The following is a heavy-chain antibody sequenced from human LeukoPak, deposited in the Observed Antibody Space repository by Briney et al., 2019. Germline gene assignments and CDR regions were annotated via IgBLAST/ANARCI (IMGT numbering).Heavy chain of an antibody. V-gene: IGHV3-20*04. J-gene: IGHJ4*02. CDR1: GFSFDDYG. CDR2: ISWNSYRT. CDR3: ARLASGSYYYFDY. Sequence: GGSLGLSCVGSGFSFDDYGMFWVRQAPGKGLEWVAGISWNSYRTGFGDSVKGRFTISRDNAKNSLYLQMNSLRAEDTAVYYCARLASGSYYYFDYWGQGTLVTVSS. D-gene: IGHD1-26*01.